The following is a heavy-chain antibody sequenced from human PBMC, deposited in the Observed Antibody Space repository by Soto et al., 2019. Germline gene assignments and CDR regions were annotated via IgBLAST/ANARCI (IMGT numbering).Heavy chain of an antibody. V-gene: IGHV3-23*01. D-gene: IGHD6-19*01. Sequence: EVQLLESGGGLVQPGGSLRLSCAASGFTFSSYAMSWVRQAPGKGLEWVSAISGSVGTTYYADSVQGRFTFFRDNSNNSLYLQMNSLRAEDTAVYYCAKTTNGWFSAFDIWGQGTMVTVSS. CDR1: GFTFSSYA. CDR2: ISGSVGTT. J-gene: IGHJ3*02. CDR3: AKTTNGWFSAFDI.